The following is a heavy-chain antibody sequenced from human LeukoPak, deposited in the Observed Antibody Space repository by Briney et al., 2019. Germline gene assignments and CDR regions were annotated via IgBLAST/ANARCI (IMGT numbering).Heavy chain of an antibody. CDR3: ARGYGGTSNFDY. CDR1: GYNFIGYY. V-gene: IGHV1-2*02. D-gene: IGHD1-26*01. Sequence: ASVKVSCKASGYNFIGYYMRWVRQAPGQGLEWMGLINPKSGYTIYAQKFQGRVTMTRDTSITTVYMELTSLTSDDTAVYYCARGYGGTSNFDYWGQGTLVTVSS. CDR2: INPKSGYT. J-gene: IGHJ4*02.